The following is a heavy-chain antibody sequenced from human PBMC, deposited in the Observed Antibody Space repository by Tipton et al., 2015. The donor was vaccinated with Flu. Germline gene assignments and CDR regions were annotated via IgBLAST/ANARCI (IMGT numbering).Heavy chain of an antibody. CDR3: ARVGRELLNAFDI. CDR2: IYYSGST. J-gene: IGHJ3*02. Sequence: TLSLTCTVSGGSISSGDYYWSWIRQPPGKGLEWIGYIYYSGSTYYNPSLQSRVTISVDTSKNQFSLKLSSVTAADTAVYYCARVGRELLNAFDIWGQGTMVTVSS. V-gene: IGHV4-30-4*01. CDR1: GGSISSGDYY. D-gene: IGHD1-26*01.